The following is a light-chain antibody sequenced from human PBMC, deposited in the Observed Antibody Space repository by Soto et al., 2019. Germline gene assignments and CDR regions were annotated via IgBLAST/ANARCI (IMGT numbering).Light chain of an antibody. V-gene: IGKV1-33*01. CDR3: QQYENLPT. CDR1: QNINNY. Sequence: DIQMTQSPSSLSASVVDRVTITCQASQNINNYLNWYQQKPGRAPKLLIYDASNLEAGVPSRFRGSGSGTDFIFTISRLQPEDIATYYCQQYENLPTFGQGTRLEIK. CDR2: DAS. J-gene: IGKJ5*01.